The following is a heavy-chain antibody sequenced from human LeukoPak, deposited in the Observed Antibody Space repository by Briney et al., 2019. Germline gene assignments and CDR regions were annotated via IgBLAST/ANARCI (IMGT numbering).Heavy chain of an antibody. CDR2: ISAYNGNT. J-gene: IGHJ4*02. Sequence: ASVKVSCKASGYTFTSYGISWVRQAPGQGLEWMGWISAYNGNTNYAQKLQGRVTMTTDTSTSTAYMALRTLRSDDTAVYYCATSYGSGSYFGYWGQRTLVTVSS. CDR3: ATSYGSGSYFGY. CDR1: GYTFTSYG. V-gene: IGHV1-18*01. D-gene: IGHD3-10*01.